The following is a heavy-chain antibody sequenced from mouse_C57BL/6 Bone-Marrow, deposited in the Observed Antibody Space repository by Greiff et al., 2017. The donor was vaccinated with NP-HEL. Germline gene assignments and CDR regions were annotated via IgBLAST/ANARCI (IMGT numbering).Heavy chain of an antibody. V-gene: IGHV5-6*02. CDR3: ARPGNYYGSSWFAY. CDR1: GFTFSSYG. J-gene: IGHJ3*01. Sequence: EVKLVESGGDLVKPGGSLKLSCAASGFTFSSYGMSWVRQTPDKRLEWVATISSGGSYTYYPDSVKGRFTISRDNAKNTLYLQISSLKSEDTAMYYCARPGNYYGSSWFAYWGQGTLVTVSA. CDR2: ISSGGSYT. D-gene: IGHD1-1*01.